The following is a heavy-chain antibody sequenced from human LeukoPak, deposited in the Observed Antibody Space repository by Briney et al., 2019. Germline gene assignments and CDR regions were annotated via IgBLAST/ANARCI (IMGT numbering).Heavy chain of an antibody. CDR3: ARGSSGCYPHFDY. CDR1: GGSFSGYY. CDR2: INHSAST. Sequence: ASETLSLTCAVYGGSFSGYYWSWIRQPPGKGLEWIGEINHSASTNYNPSLKSRVTISINTSKNQFSLKLSSVTAADTAVYYCARGSSGCYPHFDYWGQGTLVTVSS. J-gene: IGHJ4*02. V-gene: IGHV4-34*01. D-gene: IGHD1-26*01.